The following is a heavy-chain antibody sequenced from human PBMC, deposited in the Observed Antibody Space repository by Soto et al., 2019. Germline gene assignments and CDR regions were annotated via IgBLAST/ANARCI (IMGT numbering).Heavy chain of an antibody. V-gene: IGHV5-51*01. CDR3: SKDDYDWVFN. D-gene: IGHD3-9*01. Sequence: GESLKISCKVSGYSFTTYWIAWARQMPGKVLDLMGIIYPGDSYTRXXPSFQGQXXISAYKSISTXYLQWXTLKASDNAIYYCSKDDYDWVFNWARGTLVTVSS. CDR1: GYSFTTYW. CDR2: IYPGDSYT. J-gene: IGHJ4*02.